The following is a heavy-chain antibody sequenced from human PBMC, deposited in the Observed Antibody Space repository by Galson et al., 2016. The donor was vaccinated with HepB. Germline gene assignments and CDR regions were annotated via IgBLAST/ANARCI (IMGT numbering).Heavy chain of an antibody. CDR2: IKPDGSEK. Sequence: LRLSCAASGFTFSTYWMSWVRQAPGEGLEWVANIKPDGSEKYYVDSVKGRFTISRDTAKSSLYLQMNSLRAEDTAVYYCARRQMYTMSAFDYWGQGTLVTVSS. CDR3: ARRQMYTMSAFDY. D-gene: IGHD5-24*01. J-gene: IGHJ4*02. V-gene: IGHV3-7*01. CDR1: GFTFSTYW.